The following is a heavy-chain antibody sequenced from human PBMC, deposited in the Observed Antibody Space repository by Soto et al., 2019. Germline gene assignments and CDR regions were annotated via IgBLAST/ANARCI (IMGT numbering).Heavy chain of an antibody. CDR1: GYSFTSYW. CDR3: ARTSAAGKYYYGMDV. J-gene: IGHJ6*02. D-gene: IGHD6-13*01. V-gene: IGHV5-51*01. CDR2: IYPGDSDT. Sequence: EVQLVQSGAEVKKPGESLKISCNGSGYSFTSYWIGWVRQMPGKGLEWMGLIYPGDSDTRYSPSFQAQVTISADKSISTAYLQWSSLKASDTAMYYCARTSAAGKYYYGMDVWGQGTTVTVSS.